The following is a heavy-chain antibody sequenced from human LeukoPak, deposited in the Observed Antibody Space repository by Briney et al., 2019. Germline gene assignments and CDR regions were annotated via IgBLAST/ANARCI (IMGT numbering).Heavy chain of an antibody. CDR3: ARSRRLGKWLVPYYYYMDV. CDR2: IYTSGST. CDR1: GGSISSGSYY. V-gene: IGHV4-61*02. D-gene: IGHD6-19*01. J-gene: IGHJ6*03. Sequence: SETLSLTCTVSGGSISSGSYYWSWIRQPAGKGLEWIGCIYTSGSTNYNPSLKSRVTISVDTSKNQFSLKLSSVTAADTAVYYCARSRRLGKWLVPYYYYMDVWGKGTTVTISS.